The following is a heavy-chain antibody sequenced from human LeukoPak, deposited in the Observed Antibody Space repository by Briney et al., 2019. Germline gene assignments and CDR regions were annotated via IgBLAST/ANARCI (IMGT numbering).Heavy chain of an antibody. CDR3: ARVWHSGYCSSTSCHNWFDP. V-gene: IGHV6-1*01. D-gene: IGHD2-2*01. CDR1: GDSVSSNSAA. Sequence: SQTLSLTCAISGDSVSSNSAAWNWIRQSPSRGLEWLGRTYYRSKWYNDYAVSVKSRITINPDTSKNQFSLQLNSVTPEDTAVYYCARVWHSGYCSSTSCHNWFDPWGQGTLVTVSS. CDR2: TYYRSKWYN. J-gene: IGHJ5*02.